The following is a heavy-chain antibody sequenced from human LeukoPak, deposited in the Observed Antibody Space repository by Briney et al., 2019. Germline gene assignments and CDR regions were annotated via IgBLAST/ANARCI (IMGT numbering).Heavy chain of an antibody. CDR1: GFTFISYW. CDR3: ASRYCSGGSCGTMGFDY. V-gene: IGHV3-74*01. J-gene: IGHJ4*02. D-gene: IGHD2-15*01. CDR2: INSDGSST. Sequence: GASLRLSCAASGFTFISYWMHWVRQAPGKGLVWVSRINSDGSSTSYADSVKGRFTISRDNAKNTLYLQMNSLRAEDTAVYYCASRYCSGGSCGTMGFDYWGQGTLVTVSS.